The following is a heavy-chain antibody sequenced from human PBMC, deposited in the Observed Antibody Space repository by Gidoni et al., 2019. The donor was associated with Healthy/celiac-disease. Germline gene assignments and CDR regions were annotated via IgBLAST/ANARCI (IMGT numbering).Heavy chain of an antibody. Sequence: EVQLVESGGGLVQPGGSLRLSCSASGFPFSSYAMGWVRQAPGKGLEWVSAISGSGGSTYYADYVKGRFTISRDNSKNTLYLQMNSLRAEDTAVYYCAKDLRRFLEWLSPLDYWGQGTLVTVSS. D-gene: IGHD3-3*01. J-gene: IGHJ4*02. CDR2: ISGSGGST. V-gene: IGHV3-23*04. CDR1: GFPFSSYA. CDR3: AKDLRRFLEWLSPLDY.